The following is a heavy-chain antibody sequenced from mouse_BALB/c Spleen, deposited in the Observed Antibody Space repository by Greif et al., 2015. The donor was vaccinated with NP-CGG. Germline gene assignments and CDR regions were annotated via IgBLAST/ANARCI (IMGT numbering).Heavy chain of an antibody. J-gene: IGHJ4*01. Sequence: EVNVVESGGGLVQPGGSMKLSCAASGFTFSDAWMDWVRQSPEEGLEWVAEIRSKANNHATYYAESVKGRFAISRDDSKSSVYLQMNSLRAEDTSIYYCTGSGKDAMDYWGQGTSVTVSS. CDR1: GFTFSDAW. CDR2: IRSKANNHAT. V-gene: IGHV6-6*01. CDR3: TGSGKDAMDY. D-gene: IGHD1-3*01.